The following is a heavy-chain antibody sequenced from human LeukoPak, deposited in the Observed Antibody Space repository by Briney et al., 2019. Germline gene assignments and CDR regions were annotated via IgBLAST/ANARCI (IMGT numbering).Heavy chain of an antibody. CDR1: GFTFSSYS. V-gene: IGHV3-48*01. D-gene: IGHD1-26*01. Sequence: GGSLRLSCAASGFTFSSYSMNWVRQAPGKGLEWVSYISSSSSTIYYADSVKGRFTISRDNAKNSLYLQMNSLRAEDTAVYYCAREARGSELVGAALYYYYYGMDVWGQGTTVTVS. CDR3: AREARGSELVGAALYYYYYGMDV. J-gene: IGHJ6*02. CDR2: ISSSSSTI.